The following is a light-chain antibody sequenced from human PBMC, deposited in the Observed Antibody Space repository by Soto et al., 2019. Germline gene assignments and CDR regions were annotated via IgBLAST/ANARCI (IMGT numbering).Light chain of an antibody. Sequence: EIVFAQSPGTQFLSPGERATLSCRASQSVSSYLAWYQQKHGQAPRLLIYDASNRATGIPARFSGSGSGTDCTLTISSLEPEDVAVNYCQHRSNSPYTFGQGTKVDIK. V-gene: IGKV3-11*01. CDR3: QHRSNSPYT. J-gene: IGKJ2*01. CDR1: QSVSSY. CDR2: DAS.